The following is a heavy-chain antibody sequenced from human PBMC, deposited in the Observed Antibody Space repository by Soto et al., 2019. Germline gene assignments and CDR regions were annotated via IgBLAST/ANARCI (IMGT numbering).Heavy chain of an antibody. CDR2: IYYSGST. CDR1: GGSISSYY. J-gene: IGHJ4*02. CDR3: ARQILLPSESSSWFDY. Sequence: SETLSLTCTVSGGSISSYYWSWIRQPPGKGLEWIGYIYYSGSTNYNPSLKSRVTISVDTSKNQFSLKLSSVTAADTAVYYCARQILLPSESSSWFDYWGQGTLVTVSS. D-gene: IGHD6-13*01. V-gene: IGHV4-59*08.